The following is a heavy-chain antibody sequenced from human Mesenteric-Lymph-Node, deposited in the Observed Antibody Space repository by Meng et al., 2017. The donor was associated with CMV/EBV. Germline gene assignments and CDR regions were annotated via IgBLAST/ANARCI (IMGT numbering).Heavy chain of an antibody. J-gene: IGHJ6*02. D-gene: IGHD1-1*01. Sequence: KVSCKGSGYSFANYWIGWVRQMPGKGLEWMGIIYPGDSDTRYNPSFQGQVTISADKSISTAYLQWSSLKASDTAIYFCARGSTGTLDNFYGMDVWGPGTTVTVSS. CDR3: ARGSTGTLDNFYGMDV. V-gene: IGHV5-51*01. CDR2: IYPGDSDT. CDR1: GYSFANYW.